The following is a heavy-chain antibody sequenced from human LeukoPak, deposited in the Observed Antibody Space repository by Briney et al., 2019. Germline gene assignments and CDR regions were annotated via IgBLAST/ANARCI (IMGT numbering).Heavy chain of an antibody. D-gene: IGHD6-13*01. J-gene: IGHJ4*02. CDR1: GGTFSSYA. CDR2: IVPIFGTA. Sequence: ASVKVSCKASGGTFSSYAISWVRQAPGQGLEWMGGIVPIFGTANYAQKFQGRVTITADESTSAAYMELISLRSEDTAVYYCATADKFSNWYVFDYWGQGTLVTVSS. V-gene: IGHV1-69*13. CDR3: ATADKFSNWYVFDY.